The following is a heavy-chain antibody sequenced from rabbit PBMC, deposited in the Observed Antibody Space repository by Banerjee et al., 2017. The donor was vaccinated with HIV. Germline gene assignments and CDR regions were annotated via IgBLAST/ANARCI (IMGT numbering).Heavy chain of an antibody. D-gene: IGHD4-1*01. V-gene: IGHV1S45*01. CDR1: RFSFSSSYW. CDR3: ARDLAGVVGWNLNL. J-gene: IGHJ4*01. Sequence: QEQLVESGGGLVQPEGSLTLTCTASRFSFSSSYWICWVRQAPGKGLEWIACIDGDGSGSTAYASWAKGRFTISKTSSTTVTLQMTSLTAADTATYFCARDLAGVVGWNLNLWGPGTLVTVS. CDR2: IDGDGSGST.